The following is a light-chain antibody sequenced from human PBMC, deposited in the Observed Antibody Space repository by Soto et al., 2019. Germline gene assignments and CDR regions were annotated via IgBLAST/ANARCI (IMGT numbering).Light chain of an antibody. Sequence: QSVLTQPPSASGTPGQRVTISCSGSSSNIGSNTVNWYQQLPGTAPKLLIYSNNQRPSGVPDRFSGSKSGTSASQAISGLQSEDEADYYCAAWDDSLNASYVFGTGTKVTVL. CDR3: AAWDDSLNASYV. V-gene: IGLV1-44*01. CDR2: SNN. J-gene: IGLJ1*01. CDR1: SSNIGSNT.